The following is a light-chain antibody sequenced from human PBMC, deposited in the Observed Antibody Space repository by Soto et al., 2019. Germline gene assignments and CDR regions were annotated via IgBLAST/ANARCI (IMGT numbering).Light chain of an antibody. CDR2: DNN. CDR3: GTWDSRLSVGV. J-gene: IGLJ2*01. Sequence: QSVLTQPPSVSAAPGQTVTISCSGSSSNIENNFVAWYQQLPGTAPKLLIFDNNERPSGIPDRFSASKSGTSATLGITGLQTGDEADYYCGTWDSRLSVGVFGGGTQLTVL. V-gene: IGLV1-51*01. CDR1: SSNIENNF.